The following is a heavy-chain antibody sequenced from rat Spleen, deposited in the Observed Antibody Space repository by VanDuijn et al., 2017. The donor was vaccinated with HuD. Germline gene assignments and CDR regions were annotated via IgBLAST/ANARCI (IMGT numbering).Heavy chain of an antibody. D-gene: IGHD1-12*02. J-gene: IGHJ3*01. CDR2: ISYDGSST. CDR1: GFTFSDYY. CDR3: ASLNYYDGSYYYDWFAY. Sequence: EVQLVESDGGLVQPGRSLKLSCAASGFTFSDYYMAWVRQAPTKGLEWVATISYDGSSTYYRDSVKGRFTISRDNAKSTLYLQMDSLRSEDTATYYCASLNYYDGSYYYDWFAYWGQGTLVTVSS. V-gene: IGHV5-29*01.